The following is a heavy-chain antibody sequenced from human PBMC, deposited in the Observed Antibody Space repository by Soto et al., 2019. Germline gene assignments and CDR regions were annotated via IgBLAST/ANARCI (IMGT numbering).Heavy chain of an antibody. V-gene: IGHV2-70*13. D-gene: IGHD2-15*01. CDR2: IDWDDDK. CDR1: GFSLSTSGMC. Sequence: SGPTLVNPTQTLTLTCTFSGFSLSTSGMCVSWIRQPPGKALEWLALIDWDDDKYYSTSLKTRLTISKDTSKNQVVLTMTNMDPVDTATYYFSRIRGGSGEFDFWGQGTLVPVSS. CDR3: SRIRGGSGEFDF. J-gene: IGHJ4*02.